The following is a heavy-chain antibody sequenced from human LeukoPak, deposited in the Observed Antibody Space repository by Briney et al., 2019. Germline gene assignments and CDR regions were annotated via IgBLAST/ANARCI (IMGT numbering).Heavy chain of an antibody. J-gene: IGHJ4*02. D-gene: IGHD5-12*01. V-gene: IGHV4-34*01. CDR1: GGSFSGYY. CDR3: ASGSYSGYDL. Sequence: SETLSLTCAVYGGSFSGYYWSWIRQPPGKGLEWIGEINHSGSTNYNPSLKSRVTMSVDTSKNQFSLKLSSVTAADTAVYYCASGSYSGYDLWGQGTLVTVSS. CDR2: INHSGST.